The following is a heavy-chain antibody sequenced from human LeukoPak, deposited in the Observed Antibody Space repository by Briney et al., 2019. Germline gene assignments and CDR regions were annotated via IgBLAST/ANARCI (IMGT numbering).Heavy chain of an antibody. CDR3: ARGGGWSPYYFDY. CDR1: GFTFSSYS. J-gene: IGHJ4*02. Sequence: PGGSLRLSCAASGFTFSSYSMNWVRQAPGKGLEWVSSISSSSSYIYYADSVKGRFTISRDNAKNSLYLQMNSLRAEDTAAYYCARGGGWSPYYFDYWGQGILVTVSS. D-gene: IGHD6-19*01. V-gene: IGHV3-21*01. CDR2: ISSSSSYI.